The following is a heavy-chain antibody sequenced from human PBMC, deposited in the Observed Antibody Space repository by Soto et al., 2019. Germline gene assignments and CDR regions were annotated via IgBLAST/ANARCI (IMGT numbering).Heavy chain of an antibody. CDR3: ARDRGAHHSYYYYDMDV. Sequence: SETLYLTCTVSGGSVSSGSYYWSWIRQPPGKGLEWIGYIYYSGSTNYNPSLKSRVTISVDTSKNQFSQKLSSVTAADTAVYYCARDRGAHHSYYYYDMDVWGQGTTVTVSS. J-gene: IGHJ6*02. CDR1: GGSVSSGSYY. V-gene: IGHV4-61*01. CDR2: IYYSGST. D-gene: IGHD3-10*01.